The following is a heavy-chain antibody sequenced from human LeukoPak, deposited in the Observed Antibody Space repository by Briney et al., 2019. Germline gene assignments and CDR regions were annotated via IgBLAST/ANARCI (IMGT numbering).Heavy chain of an antibody. CDR3: ARDLHQPITVRYYYYMDV. J-gene: IGHJ6*03. CDR1: GGTFSSYA. CDR2: IIPIFGTA. V-gene: IGHV1-69*13. Sequence: SVKVSCEASGGTFSSYAISWVRQAPGQGLEWMGGIIPIFGTANYAQKFQGRVTITADESTSTAYMELSSLRSEDTAVYYCARDLHQPITVRYYYYMDVWGKGTTVTVSS. D-gene: IGHD4-11*01.